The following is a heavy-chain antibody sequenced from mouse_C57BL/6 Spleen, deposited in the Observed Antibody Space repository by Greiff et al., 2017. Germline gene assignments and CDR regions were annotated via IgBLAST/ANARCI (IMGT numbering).Heavy chain of an antibody. D-gene: IGHD3-2*02. CDR2: IRNKANNHAT. CDR1: GFTFSDAW. CDR3: TRLRLRFYAMDY. V-gene: IGHV6-6*01. Sequence: EVHLVESGGGLVQPGGSMKLSCAASGFTFSDAWMDWVRQSPEKGLEWVAEIRNKANNHATYYAESVKGRFTISRDDSKSSVYLQMNSLRAEDTGIYYCTRLRLRFYAMDYWGQGTSVTVSS. J-gene: IGHJ4*01.